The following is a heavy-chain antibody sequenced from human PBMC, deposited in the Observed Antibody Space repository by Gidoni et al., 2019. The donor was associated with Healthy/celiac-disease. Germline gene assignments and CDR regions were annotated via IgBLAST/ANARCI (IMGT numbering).Heavy chain of an antibody. Sequence: EVQLLQAGGGFVPPAGSLQLSCAAPGFTVTRYAMSWVRRATGKGLEWVSASSGIGGSTYYADSVKGRFTISRDNSKNTLYLQMNSLRAEDTDVYYCAKGIKGMAVAGTFLYWGQGTLVTVSS. CDR1: GFTVTRYA. D-gene: IGHD6-19*01. CDR2: SSGIGGST. V-gene: IGHV3-23*01. CDR3: AKGIKGMAVAGTFLY. J-gene: IGHJ4*02.